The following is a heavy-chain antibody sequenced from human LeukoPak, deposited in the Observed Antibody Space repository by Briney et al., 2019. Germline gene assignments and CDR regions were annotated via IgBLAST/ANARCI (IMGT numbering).Heavy chain of an antibody. CDR3: AKDGLGYCTNGVCSAPYYYYYYGMDV. Sequence: SGGSLRLSCAASGFTFSSHGMHWVRQAPGKGLEWVAVISYDGSNNYYADSVKGRFTISRDNSKNTLYLQMNSLRAEDTAVYYCAKDGLGYCTNGVCSAPYYYYYYGMDVWGQGTTVTVSS. CDR1: GFTFSSHG. D-gene: IGHD2-8*01. J-gene: IGHJ6*02. CDR2: ISYDGSNN. V-gene: IGHV3-30*18.